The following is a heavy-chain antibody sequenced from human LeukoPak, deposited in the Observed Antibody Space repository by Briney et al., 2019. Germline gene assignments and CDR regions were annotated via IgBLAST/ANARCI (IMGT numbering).Heavy chain of an antibody. V-gene: IGHV1-46*01. CDR2: INPSGGST. D-gene: IGHD2-8*01. CDR1: GYTFTNYY. CDR3: ARYVHGVNFDY. J-gene: IGHJ4*02. Sequence: ASVKVSCKASGYTFTNYYMHWVRQAPGQGLEWMGIINPSGGSTTYAQMSQGRVTMTRDTSTSTVYMELSSLRSEDTAVYYCARYVHGVNFDYWGQGTLVTVSS.